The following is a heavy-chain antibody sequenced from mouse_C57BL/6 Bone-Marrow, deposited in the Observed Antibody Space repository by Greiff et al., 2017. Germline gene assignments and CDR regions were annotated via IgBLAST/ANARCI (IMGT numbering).Heavy chain of an antibody. CDR3: ARERFAY. V-gene: IGHV3-6*01. CDR2: ISYDGSN. Sequence: EVQLVESGPGLVKPSQSLSLTCSVTGYSITSGYYWNWIRQFPGNKLEWMGYISYDGSNNYNPSLKNRISITRDTSKNQFFLKLNSVTTEDTATYYCARERFAYWGQGTLVTVSA. CDR1: GYSITSGYY. J-gene: IGHJ3*01.